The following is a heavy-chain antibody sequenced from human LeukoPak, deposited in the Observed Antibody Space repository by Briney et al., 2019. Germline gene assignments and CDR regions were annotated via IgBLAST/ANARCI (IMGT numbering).Heavy chain of an antibody. CDR3: ARDRMTTVTKPPPGGFDP. CDR2: IYYSGST. V-gene: IGHV4-39*07. D-gene: IGHD4-17*01. CDR1: GGSISSSSYY. J-gene: IGHJ5*02. Sequence: SETLSLTCTVSGGSISSSSYYWGWIRQPPGKGLEWIGSIYYSGSTYYNPSLKSRVTISVDTSKNQFSLKLSSVTAADTAVYYCARDRMTTVTKPPPGGFDPWGQGTLVTVSS.